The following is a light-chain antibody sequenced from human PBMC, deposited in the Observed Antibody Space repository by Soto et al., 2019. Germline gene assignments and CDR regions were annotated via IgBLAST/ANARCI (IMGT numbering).Light chain of an antibody. CDR2: DVS. Sequence: QSVLTQPRSVSGSPGQSVTISCTGTSSDVGAYNYVSWYQQHPGEAPKVMIYDVSKRPSGVPDRFSGSKSGTTASLTISGLQADDEADYYCCSYAGSYNYVFGSGTKLTVL. J-gene: IGLJ1*01. V-gene: IGLV2-11*01. CDR3: CSYAGSYNYV. CDR1: SSDVGAYNY.